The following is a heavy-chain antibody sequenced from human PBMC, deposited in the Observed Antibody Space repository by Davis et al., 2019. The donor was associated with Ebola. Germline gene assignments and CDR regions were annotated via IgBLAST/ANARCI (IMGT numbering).Heavy chain of an antibody. CDR2: IGGGGGST. J-gene: IGHJ4*02. CDR1: GFSFSSYA. D-gene: IGHD6-6*01. V-gene: IGHV3-23*01. Sequence: GESLKISCAASGFSFSSYAMNWVRQAPGKGLEWVSAIGGGGGSTYYADSVKGRFTISRENSKNTLYLQMNSLRAEDTAVYHCARRRGSSSLDYWGQGTLVTVSS. CDR3: ARRRGSSSLDY.